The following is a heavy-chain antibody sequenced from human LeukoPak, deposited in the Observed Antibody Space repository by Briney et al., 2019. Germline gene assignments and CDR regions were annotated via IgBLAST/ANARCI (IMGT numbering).Heavy chain of an antibody. J-gene: IGHJ4*02. CDR2: ISAYNGNT. CDR3: ASTRRLRGYSYGSPLDY. Sequence: GASVKVSCKASGYTFTSYGISWVRQAPGQGLEWMGWISAYNGNTNYAQKLQGRVTMTTDTSTSTAYMELGSRRSEDTAVYYCASTRRLRGYSYGSPLDYWGQGTLVTVSS. V-gene: IGHV1-18*01. D-gene: IGHD5-18*01. CDR1: GYTFTSYG.